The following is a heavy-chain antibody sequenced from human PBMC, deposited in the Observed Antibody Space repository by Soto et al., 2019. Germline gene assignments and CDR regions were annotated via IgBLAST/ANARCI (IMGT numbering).Heavy chain of an antibody. CDR3: ARDRIAYYYGSGSYYDFDY. Sequence: PGGSLRLSCAASGFTFSSYGMHWVRQAPGKGLEWVAVIWYDGSNKYYADSVKGRFTISRDNSKNTLYLQMNSLRAEDTAVYYCARDRIAYYYGSGSYYDFDYWGQGTLVTVSS. CDR1: GFTFSSYG. D-gene: IGHD3-10*01. J-gene: IGHJ4*02. V-gene: IGHV3-33*01. CDR2: IWYDGSNK.